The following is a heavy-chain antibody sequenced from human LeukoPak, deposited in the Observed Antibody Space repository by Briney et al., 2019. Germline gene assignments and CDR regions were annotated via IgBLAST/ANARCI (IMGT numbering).Heavy chain of an antibody. CDR3: ARRRERSWSFDN. CDR1: GDSVSNNSAA. D-gene: IGHD6-13*01. Sequence: SQTLSLTCAISGDSVSNNSAAWSWIRQSPSRGLEWLGGTYYRSKWYNDYSVSVKSRITINADTSKNQFSLQLKSVTPEDTAVYFCARRRERSWSFDNWGQGTLVTVSS. V-gene: IGHV6-1*01. J-gene: IGHJ5*02. CDR2: TYYRSKWYN.